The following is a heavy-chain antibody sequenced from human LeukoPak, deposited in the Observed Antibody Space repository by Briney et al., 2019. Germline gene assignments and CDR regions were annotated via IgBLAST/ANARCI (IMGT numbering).Heavy chain of an antibody. CDR2: IYYSGST. CDR3: ARLRCSGGSCYPNYFDY. CDR1: GGSISSSSYY. D-gene: IGHD2-15*01. J-gene: IGHJ4*02. Sequence: SETLSLTCTVSGGSISSSSYYWGWIRQPPGKGLEWIGSIYYSGSTYYNPSLESRVTISVDTSKNQFSLKLSSVTAADTAVYYCARLRCSGGSCYPNYFDYWGQGTLVTVSS. V-gene: IGHV4-39*07.